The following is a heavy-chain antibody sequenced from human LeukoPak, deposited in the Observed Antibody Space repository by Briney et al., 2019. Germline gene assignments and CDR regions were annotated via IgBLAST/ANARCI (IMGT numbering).Heavy chain of an antibody. J-gene: IGHJ4*02. CDR2: ISSSGSTT. V-gene: IGHV3-48*02. Sequence: PGGSLRLSCAASGFTFSGNSMNWVRQAPGKGLEWVSYISSSGSTTYYADSVKGRFTISRDNATSSLYLQMNGLRDEDTAVYYCARTRPSYYFDYWGQGTLVTVSS. CDR3: ARTRPSYYFDY. CDR1: GFTFSGNS.